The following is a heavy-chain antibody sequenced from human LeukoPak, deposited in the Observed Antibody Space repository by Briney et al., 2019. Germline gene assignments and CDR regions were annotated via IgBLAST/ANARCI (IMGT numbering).Heavy chain of an antibody. J-gene: IGHJ4*02. Sequence: PGGSLRLSCAASGFTFSSYAMHWVRQAPGKGLEWVAVISYDGSNKYYADSVKGRFTISRDNSKDTLYLQMNSLRAEDTAVYYRATIGDTAMVFWGQGTLVTVSS. CDR2: ISYDGSNK. D-gene: IGHD5-18*01. CDR3: ATIGDTAMVF. V-gene: IGHV3-30-3*01. CDR1: GFTFSSYA.